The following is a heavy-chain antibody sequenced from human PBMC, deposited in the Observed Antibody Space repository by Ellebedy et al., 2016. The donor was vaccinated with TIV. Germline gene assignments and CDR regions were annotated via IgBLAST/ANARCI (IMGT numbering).Heavy chain of an antibody. V-gene: IGHV1-69*10. CDR2: IVPLVGLT. J-gene: IGHJ4*02. CDR1: GYTFTTYA. Sequence: AASVKVSCKASGYTFTTYAMHWVRQAPGHGLEWVGGIVPLVGLTNYAQNFRDRVPITANKSTGTAYMELSSLRPDDTAIYFCARDGGRDRSGVDYWGQGTLVTVSS. D-gene: IGHD3-16*01. CDR3: ARDGGRDRSGVDY.